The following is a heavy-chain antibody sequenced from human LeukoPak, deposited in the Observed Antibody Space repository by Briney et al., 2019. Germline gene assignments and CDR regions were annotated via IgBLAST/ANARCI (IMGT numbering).Heavy chain of an antibody. V-gene: IGHV1-69*13. CDR2: IMPLVGTA. D-gene: IGHD1/OR15-1a*01. CDR3: AGAQHHLGGNNYYNMDV. Sequence: ASVKVSCKASGNTFNTYALSWVRQAPGQGLEWMGGIMPLVGTAHYAQTFQGRATITADESTSTAYMELRSLRSADTAVYYCAGAQHHLGGNNYYNMDVWGKGTTVTVSS. J-gene: IGHJ6*03. CDR1: GNTFNTYA.